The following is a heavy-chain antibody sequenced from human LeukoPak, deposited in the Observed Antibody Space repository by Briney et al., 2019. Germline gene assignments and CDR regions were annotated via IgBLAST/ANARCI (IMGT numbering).Heavy chain of an antibody. CDR2: IYYSKNT. CDR1: GGSISSSSAY. CDR3: ARRYGGTSGHFDY. D-gene: IGHD4-23*01. J-gene: IGHJ4*02. Sequence: PSETLSLTCTVSGGSISSSSAYWGWIRQPPGKGLEWIGSIYYSKNTYYNPSLKSRVTISADTSKNQFSLNLTSVTAADTAVYYCARRYGGTSGHFDYWGQGTLVTVSS. V-gene: IGHV4-39*01.